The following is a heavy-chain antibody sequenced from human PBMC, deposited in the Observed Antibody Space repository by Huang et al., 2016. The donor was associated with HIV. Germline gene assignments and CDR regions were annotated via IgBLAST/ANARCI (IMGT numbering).Heavy chain of an antibody. J-gene: IGHJ3*02. CDR1: GYTLTELS. CDR2: FATEHGET. D-gene: IGHD2-21*01. V-gene: IGHV1-24*01. CDR3: AAGYDTYYDI. Sequence: QVQLVQSGAEVQKPGASVKVSCKVSGYTLTELSIHWLRQAPGKGLEWMGGFATEHGETSYAQNFQGRVTMTEDTSTDTAYMELHSLRPEDTAVYYCAAGYDTYYDIWGQGTMVIASS.